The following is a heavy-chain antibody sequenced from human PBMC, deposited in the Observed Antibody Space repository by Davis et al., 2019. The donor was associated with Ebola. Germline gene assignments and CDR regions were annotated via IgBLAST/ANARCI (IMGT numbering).Heavy chain of an antibody. V-gene: IGHV3-74*01. CDR2: INSDGSST. CDR3: ARDKDGDYALDY. D-gene: IGHD4-17*01. J-gene: IGHJ4*02. Sequence: HTGGSLRLSCAASGFTFDDYGMSWVRQAPGKGLVWVSRINSDGSSTSYADSVKGRFTISRDNAKNTLYLQMNSLRAEDTAVYYCARDKDGDYALDYWGQGTLVTVSS. CDR1: GFTFDDYG.